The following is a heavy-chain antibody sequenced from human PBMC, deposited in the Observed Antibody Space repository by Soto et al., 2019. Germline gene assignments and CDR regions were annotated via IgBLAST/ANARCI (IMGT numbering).Heavy chain of an antibody. J-gene: IGHJ4*02. CDR2: ISSDGNHK. V-gene: IGHV3-30-3*01. CDR1: GFTVSAYT. D-gene: IGHD1-26*01. Sequence: QVQLVESGGGVVQPGRSLRLSCAASGFTVSAYTMHWVRQAPGKGLEWVAVISSDGNHKYYTDSVKGRFTISRDTSTNTLYLQMNSLRDEDTAVYYCARWEQPLFDYWGQGTLVTVSS. CDR3: ARWEQPLFDY.